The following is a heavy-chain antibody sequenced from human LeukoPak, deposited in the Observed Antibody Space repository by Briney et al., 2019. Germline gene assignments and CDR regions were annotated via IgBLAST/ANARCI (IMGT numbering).Heavy chain of an antibody. CDR2: ISGSGGST. V-gene: IGHV3-23*01. CDR1: GFTFSSYG. D-gene: IGHD3-10*01. CDR3: AKDLVYYYGSGSYHYFDY. Sequence: GGTLRLSCAASGFTFSSYGMSWVRQAPGKGLEWVSAISGSGGSTYYADSVKGRFTISRDNSKNTLYLQMNSLRAEDTAVYYCAKDLVYYYGSGSYHYFDYWGQGTLVTVSS. J-gene: IGHJ4*02.